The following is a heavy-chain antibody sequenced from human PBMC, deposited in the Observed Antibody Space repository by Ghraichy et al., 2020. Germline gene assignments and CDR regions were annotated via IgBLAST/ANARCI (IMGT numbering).Heavy chain of an antibody. D-gene: IGHD2-2*01. J-gene: IGHJ6*02. CDR2: ISSSSSYI. CDR1: GFTFSSYS. CDR3: ARGKYCSSTSCYWGSSWYDGYYYYGMDV. V-gene: IGHV3-21*01. Sequence: GGSLRLSCAASGFTFSSYSMNWVRQAPGKGLEWVSSISSSSSYIYYADSVKGRFTISRDNAKNSLYLQMNSLRAEDTAVYYCARGKYCSSTSCYWGSSWYDGYYYYGMDVWGQGTTVTVSS.